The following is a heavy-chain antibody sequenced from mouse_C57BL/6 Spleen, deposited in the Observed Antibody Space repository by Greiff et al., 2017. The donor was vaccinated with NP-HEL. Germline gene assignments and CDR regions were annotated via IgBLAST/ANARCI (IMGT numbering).Heavy chain of an antibody. V-gene: IGHV5-17*01. CDR1: GFTFSDYG. CDR3: ARGGYSGSRYYWYSEV. J-gene: IGHJ1*03. D-gene: IGHD1-1*01. Sequence: EVQLVESGGGLVKPGGSLKLSCAASGFTFSDYGMHWVRQAPEKGLEWVAYISSGSSTIYYADTVKGRFTISRDNAKNTLFLQMTSLRSEDTAMYYCARGGYSGSRYYWYSEVWGTGTTVTVSS. CDR2: ISSGSSTI.